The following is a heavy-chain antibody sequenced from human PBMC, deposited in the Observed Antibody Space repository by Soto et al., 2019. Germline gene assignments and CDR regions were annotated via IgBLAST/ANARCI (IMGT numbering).Heavy chain of an antibody. V-gene: IGHV1-69*13. D-gene: IGHD3-9*01. CDR2: IIPIFGTA. J-gene: IGHJ6*02. Sequence: SVKVSWKASGGTFSSYAISWVRQAPGQGLEWMGGIIPIFGTANYAQKFQGRVTITADESTSTAYMELSSLRSEDTAVYYCARGNYDILTGSRYYYYGMDVWGQGTTVTVSS. CDR3: ARGNYDILTGSRYYYYGMDV. CDR1: GGTFSSYA.